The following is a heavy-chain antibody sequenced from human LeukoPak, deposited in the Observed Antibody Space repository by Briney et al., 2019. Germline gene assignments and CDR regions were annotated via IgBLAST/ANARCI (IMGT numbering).Heavy chain of an antibody. CDR1: GGSFSGSY. CDR2: INDSENT. J-gene: IGHJ4*02. D-gene: IGHD3-22*01. CDR3: ARIVSGYFDY. Sequence: PSETLSLTCAVYGGSFSGSYWSWIRQPPGKGLDWIGEINDSENTNYNPSLKSRVTISIDTSKNQFSPTLTSVTAADTAVYYCARIVSGYFDYWGRGTLVTVSS. V-gene: IGHV4-34*01.